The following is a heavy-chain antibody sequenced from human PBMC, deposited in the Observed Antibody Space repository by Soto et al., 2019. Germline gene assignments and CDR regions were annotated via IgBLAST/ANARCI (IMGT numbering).Heavy chain of an antibody. V-gene: IGHV4-4*02. CDR3: ARLNSGLRSKGPDYYHYHYYMEV. CDR1: SGSISSSNW. Sequence: SETLSLTCAVSSGSISSSNWWSWVRQPPGKELEWIGEIYHSGSTNYNPSLKSRVTISVDKSKNQFSLKLSSVTAADTAVYYCARLNSGLRSKGPDYYHYHYYMEVWGKGTTVTVSS. CDR2: IYHSGST. D-gene: IGHD5-12*01. J-gene: IGHJ6*03.